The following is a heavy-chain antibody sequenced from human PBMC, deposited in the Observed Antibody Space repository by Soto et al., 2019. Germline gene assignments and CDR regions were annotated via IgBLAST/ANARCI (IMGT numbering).Heavy chain of an antibody. CDR3: ARRVGYSYLYYYYYYMDV. CDR2: IFSNDEK. J-gene: IGHJ6*03. V-gene: IGHV2-26*01. Sequence: QVTLKESGPVLVKPTETLTLTCTVSGFSLSNARMGVSWIRQPPGKALEGLAHIFSNDEKSYSTSLKSRLTISKDTSKSQVVLTMTNMDPVDTATYYCARRVGYSYLYYYYYYMDVWGKGTTVTVSS. CDR1: GFSLSNARMG. D-gene: IGHD5-18*01.